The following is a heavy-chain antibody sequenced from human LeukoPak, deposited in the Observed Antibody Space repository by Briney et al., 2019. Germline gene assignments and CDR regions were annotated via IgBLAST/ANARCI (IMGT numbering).Heavy chain of an antibody. CDR1: GFTFSGYA. V-gene: IGHV3-23*01. CDR2: IVGDSSKT. J-gene: IGHJ6*03. Sequence: GGSLRLSCAASGFTFSGYAMTWVRQAPGKGLEWVSTIVGDSSKTYYADSVKGRFTISRDNSNYMLFLHMNSLRAEDTAIYYCAKQPYNYYYYLDVWGKGTTVTVSS. CDR3: AKQPYNYYYYLDV. D-gene: IGHD2-21*01.